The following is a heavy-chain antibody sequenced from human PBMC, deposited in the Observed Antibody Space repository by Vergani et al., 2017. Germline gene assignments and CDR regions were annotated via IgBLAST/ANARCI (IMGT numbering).Heavy chain of an antibody. CDR1: GFTFSSYA. J-gene: IGHJ6*02. V-gene: IGHV3-23*01. CDR3: ATDPMVRGVGDV. D-gene: IGHD3-10*01. Sequence: EVQLLESGGGLVQPGGSLRLSCAASGFTFSSYAMSWVRQAPGKGLEWVSAISGSGGSTYYADSVKGRFTISRDNSKNTLYLQMNSLRAEDTAVYYCATDPMVRGVGDVWGQGTTVTVSS. CDR2: ISGSGGST.